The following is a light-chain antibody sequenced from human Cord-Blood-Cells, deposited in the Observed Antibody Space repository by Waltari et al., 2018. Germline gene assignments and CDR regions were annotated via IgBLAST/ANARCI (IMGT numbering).Light chain of an antibody. J-gene: IGLJ3*02. V-gene: IGLV6-57*01. CDR3: QSYDSSNPHWV. CDR1: SGSIASNY. CDR2: EDN. Sequence: NFMLTHPHSVSESPGKTVTISCTRSSGSIASNYVHMDPQRPASSPTTVIYEDNQRPSGVPDRFSGSIDSSSNSASLTISGLKTEDEADYYCQSYDSSNPHWVFGGGTKLTVL.